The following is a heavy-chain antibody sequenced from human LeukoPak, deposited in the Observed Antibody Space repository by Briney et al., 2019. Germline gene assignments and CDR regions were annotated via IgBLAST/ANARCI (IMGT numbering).Heavy chain of an antibody. D-gene: IGHD4-17*01. Sequence: PSETLSLTCTVSGGSISSSSYYWGWIRQPPGKGLEWIGSIYYSGSTYYNPSLKSRVTISVDTSKNQFSLKLSSVTAADTAVCYCARRNDGDPGIDYWGQGTLVTVSS. V-gene: IGHV4-39*01. J-gene: IGHJ4*02. CDR3: ARRNDGDPGIDY. CDR2: IYYSGST. CDR1: GGSISSSSYY.